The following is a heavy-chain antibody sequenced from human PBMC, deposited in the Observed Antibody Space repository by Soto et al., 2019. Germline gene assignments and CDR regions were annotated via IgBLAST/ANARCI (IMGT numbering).Heavy chain of an antibody. D-gene: IGHD3-3*01. CDR3: ARGGNITIFGVAIIKYYYGMDV. CDR2: INPSGGST. J-gene: IGHJ6*02. CDR1: GYTFTSYY. Sequence: ASVKVSCKASGYTFTSYYMHWVRQAPGQGLEWMGIINPSGGSTSYAQKFQGRVTMTRDTSTSTVYMELSSLRSEDTAVYYCARGGNITIFGVAIIKYYYGMDVWGQGTTVTVSS. V-gene: IGHV1-46*01.